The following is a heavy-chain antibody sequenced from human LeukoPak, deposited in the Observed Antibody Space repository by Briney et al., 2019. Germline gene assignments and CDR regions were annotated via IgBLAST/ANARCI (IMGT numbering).Heavy chain of an antibody. CDR2: IYTSGST. D-gene: IGHD3-3*01. V-gene: IGHV4-4*07. CDR1: GGSISSYY. J-gene: IGHJ6*02. Sequence: SETLSLTCTVSGGSISSYYWSWIRQPAGKGLEWIGRIYTSGSTNYNPSLKSRVTMSVDTSKNQFSLKLSSVTAADTAVYYCARAQYDFWSGSLGYYYYGMDVWGQGTTVTVSS. CDR3: ARAQYDFWSGSLGYYYYGMDV.